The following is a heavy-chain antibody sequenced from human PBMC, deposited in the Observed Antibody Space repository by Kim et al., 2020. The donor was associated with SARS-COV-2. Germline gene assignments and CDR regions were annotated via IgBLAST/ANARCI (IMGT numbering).Heavy chain of an antibody. Sequence: GGSLRLSCAASGFTFSSYAMSWVRQAPGKGLEWVSAISGSGGSTYYADSVKGRFTISRDNSKNTLYLQMNSLRAEDTAVYYCAKVWGLGDFWSGYYYFDYWGQGTLVTVSS. J-gene: IGHJ4*02. CDR3: AKVWGLGDFWSGYYYFDY. D-gene: IGHD3-3*01. CDR1: GFTFSSYA. V-gene: IGHV3-23*01. CDR2: ISGSGGST.